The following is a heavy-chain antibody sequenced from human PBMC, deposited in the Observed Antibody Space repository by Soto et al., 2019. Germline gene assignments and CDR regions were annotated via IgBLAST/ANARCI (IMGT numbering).Heavy chain of an antibody. V-gene: IGHV3-23*01. D-gene: IGHD6-13*01. CDR2: ISGSGGST. Sequence: EVQLLESGGGLVQPGGFLRLSCAASGFTFSSKSMSWVRQPPGKGLEWVSGISGSGGSTYYADSVKGRFTISRDNSKNTLFLQMNSLRVEDTAVYYCARDESSSMYSFAYWGQGTLVTVSS. J-gene: IGHJ4*02. CDR3: ARDESSSMYSFAY. CDR1: GFTFSSKS.